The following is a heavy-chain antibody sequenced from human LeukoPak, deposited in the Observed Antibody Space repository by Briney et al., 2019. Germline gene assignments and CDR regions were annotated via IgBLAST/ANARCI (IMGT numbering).Heavy chain of an antibody. V-gene: IGHV1-24*01. CDR1: GYTLTELS. Sequence: GASVKVSCKVSGYTLTELSMHWVRQAPGKGLEWMGGFDPEDGETIYAQKFQGRVTMTEDTSTDTAYMELSSLRPEDTAVYYCATCTSCLSDYYYYGMDVWGQGTTVTVSS. CDR3: ATCTSCLSDYYYYGMDV. D-gene: IGHD2-2*01. CDR2: FDPEDGET. J-gene: IGHJ6*02.